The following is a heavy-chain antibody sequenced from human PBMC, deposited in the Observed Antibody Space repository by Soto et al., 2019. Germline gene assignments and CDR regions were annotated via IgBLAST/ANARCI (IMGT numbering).Heavy chain of an antibody. V-gene: IGHV4-59*01. D-gene: IGHD4-17*01. CDR3: ARDTTDYGDYRHFDY. CDR2: VYYTGAT. J-gene: IGHJ4*02. Sequence: QVQLQESGPRPVKPSETLSLTCNVSGDSINKYFWSWIRQPPGKGLEWIGYVYYTGATNYSPSLKSRVTISVDTSKNQFSLRLSSVTAADTAVYYCARDTTDYGDYRHFDYWGQGTLVTVSS. CDR1: GDSINKYF.